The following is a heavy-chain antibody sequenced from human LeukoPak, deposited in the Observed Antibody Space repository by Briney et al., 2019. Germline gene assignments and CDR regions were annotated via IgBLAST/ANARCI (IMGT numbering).Heavy chain of an antibody. J-gene: IGHJ4*02. CDR3: AKDSRRYYGSGSYYNV. V-gene: IGHV3-30*02. CDR1: GFTFSSYG. CDR2: IRYDGSNK. D-gene: IGHD3-10*01. Sequence: GGSLRLSCAASGFTFSSYGMHWVRQAPGKGLEWVAFIRYDGSNKYYADSVKGRFTISRDNSKNTLYLQVNSLRAEDTAVYYCAKDSRRYYGSGSYYNVWGQGTLVTVSS.